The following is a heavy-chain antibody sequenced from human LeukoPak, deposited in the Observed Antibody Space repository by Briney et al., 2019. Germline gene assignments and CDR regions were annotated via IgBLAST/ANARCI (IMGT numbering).Heavy chain of an antibody. V-gene: IGHV4-59*01. CDR1: GGSISSYY. D-gene: IGHD3-10*01. CDR2: IYYSGST. CDR3: ARGITMVRGVPLDWFDP. J-gene: IGHJ5*02. Sequence: SETLSLTCTVSGGSISSYYWSWIRQPPGKGLEGIGYIYYSGSTNYNPSLKRRVTISGDTSKNQFSLKLSSVTAADTAVYYCARGITMVRGVPLDWFDPWGQGTLVTVSS.